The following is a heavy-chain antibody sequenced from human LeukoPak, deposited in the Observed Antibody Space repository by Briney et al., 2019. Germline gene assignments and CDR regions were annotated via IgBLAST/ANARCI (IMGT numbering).Heavy chain of an antibody. Sequence: SETLSLTCAVSGGSVSSSNWWSWVRQSPGKGLEWIGKIYRTDSTNYNPSLKSRVTISVDTSNNQFSLKVTSLTAADTAVYYCATGGTLRTGYWGQGTLVTVSS. J-gene: IGHJ4*02. V-gene: IGHV4-4*02. CDR1: GGSVSSSNW. CDR2: IYRTDST. CDR3: ATGGTLRTGY. D-gene: IGHD2-15*01.